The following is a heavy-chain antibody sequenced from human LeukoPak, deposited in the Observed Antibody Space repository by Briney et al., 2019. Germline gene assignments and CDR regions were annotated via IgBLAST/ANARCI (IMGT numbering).Heavy chain of an antibody. CDR1: GFTFSSYG. CDR2: IRYDGSNK. D-gene: IGHD6-19*01. CDR3: ALAVAGLFDY. Sequence: GGSLGLSCAASGFTFSSYGMHWVRQAPGKGLEWVAFIRYDGSNKYYADSVKGRFTISRDNSKNTLYLQMNSLRAEDTAVYYCALAVAGLFDYWGQGTLVTVSS. V-gene: IGHV3-30*02. J-gene: IGHJ4*02.